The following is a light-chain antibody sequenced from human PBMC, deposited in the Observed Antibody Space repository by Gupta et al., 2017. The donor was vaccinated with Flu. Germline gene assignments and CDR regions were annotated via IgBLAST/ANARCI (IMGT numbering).Light chain of an antibody. Sequence: GNTDSTIGTAGVVEKIGTGWYQQRTGQAPILLIYEDSRRNSGITKGFSGSTSGTMATVTSTGAQEEDEGDYYCDASEITDNGWVFGGGTKLTVL. J-gene: IGLJ3*02. CDR3: DASEITDNGWV. V-gene: IGLV3-10*01. CDR1: VVEKIG. CDR2: EDS.